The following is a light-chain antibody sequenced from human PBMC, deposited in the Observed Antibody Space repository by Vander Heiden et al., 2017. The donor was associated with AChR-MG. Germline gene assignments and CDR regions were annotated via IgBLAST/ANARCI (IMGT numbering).Light chain of an antibody. CDR3: QQHSNWPKT. V-gene: IGKV3-11*01. CDR2: DAS. J-gene: IGKJ1*01. CDR1: QSVAGY. Sequence: IVLTQSPATLSLSPGERATLSCRASQSVAGYLAWYQQKPGQAPRLLIYDASNRATGIPARFSGSGSGTDLTLTISSLEPEDFAVYYCQQHSNWPKTFGQGTKVEIK.